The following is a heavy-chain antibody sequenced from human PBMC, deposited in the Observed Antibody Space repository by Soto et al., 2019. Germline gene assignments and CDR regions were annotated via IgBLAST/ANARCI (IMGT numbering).Heavy chain of an antibody. D-gene: IGHD6-6*01. CDR1: GYTFTSYA. CDR3: ARVGTYSSSEPNFDY. Sequence: QVQLVQSGAEVKKPGASVKVSCKASGYTFTSYAMHWVRQAPGQRLEWMGWINAGNGNTKYSQKFQGRVTITMDTSASTAYMELSSLRSEDTAVYYCARVGTYSSSEPNFDYWGQGTLVTVSS. J-gene: IGHJ4*02. V-gene: IGHV1-3*01. CDR2: INAGNGNT.